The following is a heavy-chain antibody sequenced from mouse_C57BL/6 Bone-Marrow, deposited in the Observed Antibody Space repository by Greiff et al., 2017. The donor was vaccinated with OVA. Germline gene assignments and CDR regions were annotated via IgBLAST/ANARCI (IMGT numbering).Heavy chain of an antibody. CDR3: AFLYYGSSYWYFDV. CDR1: GYTFTDYN. V-gene: IGHV1-18*01. Sequence: VQLKQSGPELVKPGASVKISCKASGYTFTDYNMDWVKQSHGKSLEWIGDINPNNGGTIYNQKFKGKATLTVDKSSSTAYMELRSLTSEDTAVYYCAFLYYGSSYWYFDVWGTETTVTVSS. CDR2: INPNNGGT. D-gene: IGHD1-1*01. J-gene: IGHJ1*03.